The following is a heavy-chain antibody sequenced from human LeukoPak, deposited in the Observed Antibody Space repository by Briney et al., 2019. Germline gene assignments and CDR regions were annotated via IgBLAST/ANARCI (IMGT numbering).Heavy chain of an antibody. Sequence: SETLSLTCTVSGGSVSSGSYYWSWIRQPPGKGLEWIGYIYYSGSTNYNPSLKSRVTISVDTSKNQFSLKLSSVTAADTAVYYCARGPRRSHTAMVMKRNYYGMDVWGQGTTVTVSS. CDR2: IYYSGST. D-gene: IGHD5-18*01. J-gene: IGHJ6*02. V-gene: IGHV4-61*01. CDR3: ARGPRRSHTAMVMKRNYYGMDV. CDR1: GGSVSSGSYY.